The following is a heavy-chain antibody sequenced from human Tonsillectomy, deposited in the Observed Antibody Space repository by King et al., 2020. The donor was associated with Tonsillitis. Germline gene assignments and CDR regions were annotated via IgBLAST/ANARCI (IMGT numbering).Heavy chain of an antibody. CDR1: GGPFTDDF. CDR2: INHSGSS. CDR3: SYASRTGHSYSSTDV. D-gene: IGHD2-8*02. J-gene: IGHJ6*04. Sequence: VQLPQWGAGLLKPSETLSLPCALYGGPFTDDFWTWIRQPPGKGLEWIGEINHSGSSEYTPSLKSRVTMAVDRSKKQFSLKMTSVTAADTAVYYCSYASRTGHSYSSTDVWGRGTTVTVSS. V-gene: IGHV4-34*01.